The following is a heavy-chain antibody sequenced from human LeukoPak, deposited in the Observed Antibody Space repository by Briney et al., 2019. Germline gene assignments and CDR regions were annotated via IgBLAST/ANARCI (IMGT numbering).Heavy chain of an antibody. D-gene: IGHD2-8*02. J-gene: IGHJ4*02. V-gene: IGHV3-21*01. CDR2: ISSSSSYI. Sequence: GGSLRLSCAASGFTFSSYSMNWVRQAPGKGLEWVSSISSSSSYIYYADSVKGRFTISRDNVKNSLYLQMSSLRAEDTAVYYCARACGVCRTDDTDFDYWGQGTLVTVSS. CDR3: ARACGVCRTDDTDFDY. CDR1: GFTFSSYS.